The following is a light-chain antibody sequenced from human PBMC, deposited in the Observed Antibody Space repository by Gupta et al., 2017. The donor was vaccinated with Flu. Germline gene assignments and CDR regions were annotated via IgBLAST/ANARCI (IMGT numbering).Light chain of an antibody. CDR2: DAS. CDR1: QDISNY. CDR3: QQYENLPLT. J-gene: IGKJ3*01. Sequence: NKMTKYPSSLPASVGDRVTITCQASQDISNYLNWYQQKPGKAPKLLIYDASILETGVPSRFSGSASGTDFTFTISSLQPEDIATYYCQQYENLPLTFGPGTKVDIK. V-gene: IGKV1-33*01.